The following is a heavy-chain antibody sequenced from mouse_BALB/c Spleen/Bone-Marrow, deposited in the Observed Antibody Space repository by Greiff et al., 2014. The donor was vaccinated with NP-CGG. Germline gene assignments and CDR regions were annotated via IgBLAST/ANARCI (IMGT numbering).Heavy chain of an antibody. J-gene: IGHJ4*01. V-gene: IGHV2-6-4*01. CDR3: GRFNYTGAKDH. Sequence: QVQLKESGPGLVAPSQSLSITCTVSGFSLSRYSVHWVRQPPGKGLEWLGMIWGGGSTDYNSALKSRLSISKDNSKNQVFFKMNSLPTEDAAKYYCGRFNYTGAKDHRGPGTSVTVSS. CDR1: GFSLSRYS. D-gene: IGHD1-1*01. CDR2: IWGGGST.